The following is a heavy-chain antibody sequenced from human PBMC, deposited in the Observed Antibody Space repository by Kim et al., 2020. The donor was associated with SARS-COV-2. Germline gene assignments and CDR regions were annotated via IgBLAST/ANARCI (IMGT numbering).Heavy chain of an antibody. CDR3: ARGGYSYYFDY. D-gene: IGHD5-18*01. CDR1: GGSIGSGGYY. CDR2: IYYSGST. J-gene: IGHJ4*02. V-gene: IGHV4-31*03. Sequence: SETLSLTCTVSGGSIGSGGYYWSWIRQHPGKGLEWIGYIYYSGSTYYNPSLKSRVSISVDTSKNQFSLKLSSVTAADTAVYYCARGGYSYYFDYWGQGTPVTVSS.